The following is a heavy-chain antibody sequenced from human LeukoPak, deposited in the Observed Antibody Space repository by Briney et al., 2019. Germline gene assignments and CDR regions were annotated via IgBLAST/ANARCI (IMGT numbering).Heavy chain of an antibody. V-gene: IGHV4-39*01. CDR3: ARSVDSLLNFDY. CDR1: GGSISSSSYY. D-gene: IGHD3-22*01. Sequence: SETLSLTCTVSGGSISSSSYYWGWIRQPPGKGLEWIGSISYSGSTYYNPSLKSRVTISVDTSKNQFSLKLSSVTAANTAVYYCARSVDSLLNFDYWGQGTLVTVSS. J-gene: IGHJ4*02. CDR2: ISYSGST.